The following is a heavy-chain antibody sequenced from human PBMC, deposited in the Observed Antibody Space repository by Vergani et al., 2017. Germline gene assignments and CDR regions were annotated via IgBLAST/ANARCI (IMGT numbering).Heavy chain of an antibody. Sequence: QITLKESGPTLVKPTQTLTLTCTFSGFSLSTSGVGVGWLRQPPGKALEWLAIIYWDDAKRYSPSLKSRLTITKDTSKNQVVLTMTTMDPVDTATYYCAHSRGTYQFYGMDVWGQGTTVTVSS. D-gene: IGHD1-14*01. CDR1: GFSLSTSGVG. J-gene: IGHJ6*02. CDR3: AHSRGTYQFYGMDV. V-gene: IGHV2-5*02. CDR2: IYWDDAK.